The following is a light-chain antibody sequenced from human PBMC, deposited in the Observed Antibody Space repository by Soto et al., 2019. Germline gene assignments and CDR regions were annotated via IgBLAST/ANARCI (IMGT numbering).Light chain of an antibody. CDR2: AAS. CDR1: QIIYTY. CDR3: QQSYSTHLA. V-gene: IGKV1-39*01. Sequence: DIQMTQSPSSLSSSFGDRVTIPCRASQIIYTYLNWYQQKPGKAPKLLIYAASSLQSGVPSRFSRSGYGKDFNLTIRTLQPNDIATYCCQQSYSTHLALGGGTKVDIK. J-gene: IGKJ4*02.